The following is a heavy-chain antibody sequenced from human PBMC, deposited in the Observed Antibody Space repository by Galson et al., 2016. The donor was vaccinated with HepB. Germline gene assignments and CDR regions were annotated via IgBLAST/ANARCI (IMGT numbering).Heavy chain of an antibody. CDR2: ISGDSTTI. D-gene: IGHD2-2*01. Sequence: SLRLSCAGSGFTFSNHGMNWVRQAPGKGPEWVSYISGDSTTIYYAHSVMARFTISRDNSKNTLYLQMSSLTAEDTALYYCAKYQGHPVTTYHFDYWGQGTLVTVSS. V-gene: IGHV3-48*01. CDR1: GFTFSNHG. J-gene: IGHJ4*02. CDR3: AKYQGHPVTTYHFDY.